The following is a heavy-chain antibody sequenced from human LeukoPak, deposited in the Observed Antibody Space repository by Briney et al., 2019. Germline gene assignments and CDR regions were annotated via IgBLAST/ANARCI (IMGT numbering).Heavy chain of an antibody. V-gene: IGHV3-30*02. CDR3: AKELEATVSFYFDY. J-gene: IGHJ4*02. CDR1: GFTFSSYA. Sequence: GGSLRLSCAASGFTFSSYAMHWVRQAPGKGLEWVAFIRYDGSNKYYADSVKGRFTISRDNSKDTSYLQINSLRAEDTVVYYCAKELEATVSFYFDYWGRGTLVTVSS. CDR2: IRYDGSNK. D-gene: IGHD4-17*01.